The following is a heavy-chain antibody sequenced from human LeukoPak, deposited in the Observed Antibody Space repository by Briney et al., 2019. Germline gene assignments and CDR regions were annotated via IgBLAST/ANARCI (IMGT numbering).Heavy chain of an antibody. CDR1: GYTFTSYY. CDR2: INPNSGGT. J-gene: IGHJ4*02. CDR3: ARDIVVVPAASYFDY. Sequence: PSASVKVSCKASGYTFTSYYMHWVRQAPGQGLEWMGIINPNSGGTNYAQKFQGRVTMTRDTSISTAYMELSRLRSDDTAVYYCARDIVVVPAASYFDYWGQGTLVTVSS. D-gene: IGHD2-2*01. V-gene: IGHV1-2*02.